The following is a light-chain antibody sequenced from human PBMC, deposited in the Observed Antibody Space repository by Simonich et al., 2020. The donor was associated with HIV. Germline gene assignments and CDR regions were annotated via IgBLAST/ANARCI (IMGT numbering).Light chain of an antibody. CDR3: QQYYNTPPWT. CDR1: QGITNS. CDR2: AAS. V-gene: IGKV1-NL1*01. J-gene: IGKJ1*01. Sequence: DIQMTQSPSSLSASVGDGVTITCRASQGITNSLAWYQQKPGKAPKLLLYAASTVESGVPSRFSGSGSGTDYTLTISRLQPEDFATYFCQQYYNTPPWTFGQGTKVEIK.